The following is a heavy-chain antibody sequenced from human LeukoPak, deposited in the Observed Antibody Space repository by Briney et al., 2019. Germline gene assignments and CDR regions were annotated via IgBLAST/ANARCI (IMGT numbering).Heavy chain of an antibody. CDR2: INPSGGST. CDR3: ARGGPVLRFLEWLFDY. V-gene: IGHV1-46*01. CDR1: GYTFTSYY. D-gene: IGHD3-3*01. J-gene: IGHJ4*02. Sequence: ASVKVSCKASGYTFTSYYMHWVRQAPGQGLEWMGIINPSGGSTSYAQKFQGRVTMTRDTSTSTVYMELSSLRSEDTAVYYCARGGPVLRFLEWLFDYWGQGTLVTVSS.